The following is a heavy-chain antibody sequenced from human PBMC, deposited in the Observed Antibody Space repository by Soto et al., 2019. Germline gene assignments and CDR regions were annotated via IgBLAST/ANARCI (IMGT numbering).Heavy chain of an antibody. CDR2: INGGGDSP. CDR1: GFTFSNYA. Sequence: VHLLESGGGLVHPGGSLRLSCTASGFTFSNYAMTWVRQGPGKGLQWVAGINGGGDSPHYADSVKGRFIISRDNSNNTLVLQMTRLRVDDTALYYCAKRGKFGGFDYWGQGTLLTVSS. D-gene: IGHD3-10*01. CDR3: AKRGKFGGFDY. V-gene: IGHV3-23*01. J-gene: IGHJ4*02.